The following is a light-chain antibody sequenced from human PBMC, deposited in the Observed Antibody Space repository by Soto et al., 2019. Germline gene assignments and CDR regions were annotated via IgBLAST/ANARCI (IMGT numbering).Light chain of an antibody. CDR2: KAS. Sequence: DIQMTQSPSTLSASVGDRVTITCRASQSISSWLAWYQQKPGKAPKLLIYKASNLESGVPSRVSGSGSGTEFTLTISSLQPDDFATDYCQQYNSYPWKFGQGTKVDIK. CDR3: QQYNSYPWK. J-gene: IGKJ1*01. CDR1: QSISSW. V-gene: IGKV1-5*03.